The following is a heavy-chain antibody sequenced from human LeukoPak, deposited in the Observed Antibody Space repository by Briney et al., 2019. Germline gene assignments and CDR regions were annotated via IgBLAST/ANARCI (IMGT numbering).Heavy chain of an antibody. V-gene: IGHV4-4*07. CDR2: IYTSGST. Sequence: SETLSLTCTVSGGSISSYYWSWIRQPAGKGLEWIGRIYTSGSTNYNPSLKSRVTMSVDTSKNQFSLKLSSVTAADTAVYYCARDGYYYDSSGYYRLDYWGQGTLVTVSS. D-gene: IGHD3-22*01. J-gene: IGHJ4*02. CDR3: ARDGYYYDSSGYYRLDY. CDR1: GGSISSYY.